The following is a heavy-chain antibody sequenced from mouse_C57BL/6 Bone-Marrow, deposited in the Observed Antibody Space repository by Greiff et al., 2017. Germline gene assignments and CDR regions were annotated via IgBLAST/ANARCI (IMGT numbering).Heavy chain of an antibody. D-gene: IGHD1-2*01. CDR2: IYPGDGDT. CDR3: ARGGLLRR. V-gene: IGHV1-82*01. J-gene: IGHJ1*01. Sequence: QVQLMQSGPELVKPGASVKISCTASGYAFSSSWMTWVKQRPGKGLEWIGSIYPGDGDTYYTGKFKGKATLSADKSSSTAYMQLSSLTSEDSAVYFGARGGLLRRWGQGTTVTVSS. CDR1: GYAFSSSW.